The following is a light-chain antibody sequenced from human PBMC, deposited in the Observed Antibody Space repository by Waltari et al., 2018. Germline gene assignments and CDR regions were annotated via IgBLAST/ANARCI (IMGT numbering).Light chain of an antibody. CDR1: SSHVDVYNY. CDR2: EVS. CDR3: SSYTSSSTWV. V-gene: IGLV2-14*01. Sequence: QFALIQPASVSGSPGQSTSIPCTGTSSHVDVYNYVSWYQQYPGKAPNLRIYEVSNRPSGVANRVSGSKPDNTASLTFSGLQAEDEADYYCSSYTSSSTWVFGGGTKLTVL. J-gene: IGLJ3*02.